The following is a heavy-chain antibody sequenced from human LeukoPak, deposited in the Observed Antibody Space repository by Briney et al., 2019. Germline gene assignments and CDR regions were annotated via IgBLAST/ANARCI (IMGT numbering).Heavy chain of an antibody. Sequence: SETLSLTCAVYGGPFSDYYWSWIRQPPGKGLEWIGSIYYSGSTYYNPSLKSRVTISVDTSKNQFSLKLSSVTAADTAVYYCARHTYYYDSSGYPDAFDIWGQGTMVTVSS. V-gene: IGHV4-34*01. CDR1: GGPFSDYY. CDR3: ARHTYYYDSSGYPDAFDI. D-gene: IGHD3-22*01. CDR2: IYYSGST. J-gene: IGHJ3*02.